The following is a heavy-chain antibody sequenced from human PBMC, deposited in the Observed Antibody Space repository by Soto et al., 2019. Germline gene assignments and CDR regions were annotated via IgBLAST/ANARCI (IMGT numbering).Heavy chain of an antibody. CDR2: IIPVLGIA. V-gene: IGHV1-69*02. Sequence: GASVKVSCKASGGTFSSYTISWVRQAPGQGLEWMGRIIPVLGIANYAQKFQGRVTITADKSTSTAYMELSSLRSEDTAVYYCASSAAGPYYFDYWGQGTLVTVSS. CDR1: GGTFSSYT. J-gene: IGHJ4*02. CDR3: ASSAAGPYYFDY. D-gene: IGHD6-13*01.